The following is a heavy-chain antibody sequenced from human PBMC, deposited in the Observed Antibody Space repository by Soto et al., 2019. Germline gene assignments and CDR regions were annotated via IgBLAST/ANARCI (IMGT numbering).Heavy chain of an antibody. D-gene: IGHD5-18*01. CDR1: GFTFNHYW. CDR3: ATHSFDNLSAGDS. Sequence: GGSLRLSCAISGFTFNHYWMAWVRQAPGKGLEWVASIKQDGSERFYMESVLGRFTISRDNAKSSVYLQMDSLRAEDTAVYYCATHSFDNLSAGDSWGQGTLVTVSS. CDR2: IKQDGSER. V-gene: IGHV3-7*01. J-gene: IGHJ4*02.